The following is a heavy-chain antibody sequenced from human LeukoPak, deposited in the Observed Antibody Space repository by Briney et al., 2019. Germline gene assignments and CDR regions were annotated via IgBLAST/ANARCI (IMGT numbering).Heavy chain of an antibody. CDR2: INAGNGNT. CDR3: AGDRGQVRYFDWSPPRDYFDY. Sequence: ASVKVSCKASGYTFTSYAMHWVRQAPGQRLEWMGWINAGNGNTKYSQKFQGRVTITRDTSAGTAYMELSSLRSEDTAVYYCAGDRGQVRYFDWSPPRDYFDYWGQGTLVTVSS. CDR1: GYTFTSYA. J-gene: IGHJ4*02. V-gene: IGHV1-3*01. D-gene: IGHD3-9*01.